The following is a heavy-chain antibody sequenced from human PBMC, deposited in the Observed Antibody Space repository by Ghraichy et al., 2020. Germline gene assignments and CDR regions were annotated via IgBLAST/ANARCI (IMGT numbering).Heavy chain of an antibody. J-gene: IGHJ3*02. D-gene: IGHD3-22*01. CDR2: IYYIGST. Sequence: LSLTCAVSGGSISSGGYSWSWIRQPPGKGLEWIGYIYYIGSTYYNPSLKSRVTISVDTSKNQFSLKLSSVTAADTAVYYCARGYSGYYYGAFDIWGQGTMVTVSS. CDR1: GGSISSGGYS. CDR3: ARGYSGYYYGAFDI. V-gene: IGHV4-30-4*07.